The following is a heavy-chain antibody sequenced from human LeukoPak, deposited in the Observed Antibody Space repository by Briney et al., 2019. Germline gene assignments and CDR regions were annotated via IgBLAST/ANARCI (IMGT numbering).Heavy chain of an antibody. Sequence: PSETLSLTCTVSGVSISSSSYYWGWLRQPPGKGLEWIGSIYSSGSTYFNPSLKSRVTTSVDTSKNQFSLKLSSVTAADTAVYYCARAAFGIAAAGVNYWGQGTLVTVSS. CDR2: IYSSGST. V-gene: IGHV4-39*01. D-gene: IGHD6-13*01. J-gene: IGHJ4*02. CDR3: ARAAFGIAAAGVNY. CDR1: GVSISSSSYY.